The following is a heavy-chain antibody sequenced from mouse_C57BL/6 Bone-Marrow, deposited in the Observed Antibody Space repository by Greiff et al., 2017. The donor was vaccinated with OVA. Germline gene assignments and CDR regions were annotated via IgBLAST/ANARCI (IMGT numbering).Heavy chain of an antibody. CDR1: GYTFTGYW. J-gene: IGHJ4*01. CDR3: ARHSKGIYYAMDY. Sequence: QVQLQQSGAELMQPGASVKLSCKATGYTFTGYWIEWVKQRPGHGLEWIGEILPGSGSTNYNEKFKGKAPFTADTSSNTAYMQLGSLNTEDSAIYYYARHSKGIYYAMDYWGQGTPVTVSS. V-gene: IGHV1-9*01. D-gene: IGHD2-5*01. CDR2: ILPGSGST.